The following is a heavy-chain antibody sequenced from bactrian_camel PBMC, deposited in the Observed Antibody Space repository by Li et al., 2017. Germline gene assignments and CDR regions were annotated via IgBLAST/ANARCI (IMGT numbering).Heavy chain of an antibody. CDR2: IDSGGRT. V-gene: IGHV3S53*01. J-gene: IGHJ4*01. D-gene: IGHD1*01. Sequence: HVQLVESGGGSVRAGGSLRLACAVSGYTHDTFCMGWFRQTPGKEREGVAAIDSGGRTSYSDSVKGRFTISKDSQQNTLFLQMDSLKPEDTGIYYCAADPIVWRCSGRIRDVYKFQGQGTQVTVS. CDR1: GYTHDTFC.